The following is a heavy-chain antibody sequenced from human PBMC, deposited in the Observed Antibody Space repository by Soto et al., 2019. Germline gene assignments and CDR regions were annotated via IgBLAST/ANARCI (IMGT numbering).Heavy chain of an antibody. V-gene: IGHV1-24*01. Sequence: ASVKVSCKVSGYTLTELSMHWVRQAPGKGLEWMGGFDPEDGETIYAQKFQGRVTMTEDTSTDTAYMELSSLRSEDTAVYYCATVGSNGYRNYFDYWGQGTLVTVSS. J-gene: IGHJ4*02. D-gene: IGHD5-12*01. CDR1: GYTLTELS. CDR2: FDPEDGET. CDR3: ATVGSNGYRNYFDY.